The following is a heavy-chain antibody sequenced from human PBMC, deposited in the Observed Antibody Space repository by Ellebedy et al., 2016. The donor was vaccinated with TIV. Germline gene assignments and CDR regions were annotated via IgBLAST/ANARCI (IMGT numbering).Heavy chain of an antibody. V-gene: IGHV3-15*07. J-gene: IGHJ4*02. CDR1: GFTFSNSW. D-gene: IGHD3-3*01. Sequence: GESLKISXVGSGFTFSNSWMDWVRQAPGKGLEWVGRIRRIVDGGTIDYAAPVKDRFTISRDDSKNTLYLQMNSLKTGDTALYYCTTDFSNWGQGTLVTVSS. CDR3: TTDFSN. CDR2: IRRIVDGGTI.